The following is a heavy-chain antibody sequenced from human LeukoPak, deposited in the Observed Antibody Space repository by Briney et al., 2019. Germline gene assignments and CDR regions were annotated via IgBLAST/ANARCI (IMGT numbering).Heavy chain of an antibody. D-gene: IGHD6-13*01. Sequence: GGSLRLACAASGFTFSSYAMTWVRPAPGKGLEWVSAFSATDGSEQYAESVEGQFTISRDNSKNTLFLQMNSLGAEDTAVYYCARAKIAAAGTGAFDVWGRGTLVTVSS. J-gene: IGHJ3*01. CDR2: FSATDGSE. CDR3: ARAKIAAAGTGAFDV. CDR1: GFTFSSYA. V-gene: IGHV3-23*01.